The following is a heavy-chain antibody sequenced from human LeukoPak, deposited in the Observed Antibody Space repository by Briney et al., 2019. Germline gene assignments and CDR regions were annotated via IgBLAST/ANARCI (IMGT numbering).Heavy chain of an antibody. CDR1: GFTFDSYA. V-gene: IGHV3-23*01. J-gene: IGHJ4*01. CDR3: VRDNAYTFDY. Sequence: GGSLRLSCAASGFTFDSYAMSWVRQAPGKGLEWVSTITESGGFTYYADSVKGRFTISRDNAKSTLSLQMNSLRAEDTAIYYCVRDNAYTFDYWGQGTLVTVSS. CDR2: ITESGGFT. D-gene: IGHD5-24*01.